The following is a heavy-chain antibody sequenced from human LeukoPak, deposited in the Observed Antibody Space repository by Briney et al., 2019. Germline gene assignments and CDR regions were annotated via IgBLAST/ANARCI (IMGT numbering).Heavy chain of an antibody. CDR1: GDSISNGPYY. Sequence: ASETLSLTCTVSGDSISNGPYYWSWVRQHPGKDLEWIGYIYYSGSTYYNPSLKSRVTISVDTSKKQFSLYLISVTDADTAVYYCARLYGSGSNYFDHWGQGTLVTVSS. D-gene: IGHD3-10*01. CDR2: IYYSGST. J-gene: IGHJ4*02. CDR3: ARLYGSGSNYFDH. V-gene: IGHV4-31*03.